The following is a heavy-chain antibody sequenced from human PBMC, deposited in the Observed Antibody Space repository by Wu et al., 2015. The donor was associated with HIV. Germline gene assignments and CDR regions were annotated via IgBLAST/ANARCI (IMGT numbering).Heavy chain of an antibody. V-gene: IGHV1-2*02. J-gene: IGHJ6*02. D-gene: IGHD5-18*01. Sequence: QVQLVQSGAEVKKPGSSVKVSCKASGGTFSSYAISWVRQAPGQGLEWMGWISPNSGGTSYARKFQGRVTLTRDTSISTAYMEVNNLRSDDTALYYCARVPRXCYGYKCPYYYGMDVWGQGTTVTVSS. CDR1: GGTFSSYA. CDR2: ISPNSGGT. CDR3: ARVPRXCYGYKCPYYYGMDV.